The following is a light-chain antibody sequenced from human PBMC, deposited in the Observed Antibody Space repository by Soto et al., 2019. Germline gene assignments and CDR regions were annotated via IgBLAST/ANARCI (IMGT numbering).Light chain of an antibody. CDR1: QDISNY. CDR2: DAS. Sequence: DIQMTQSPSSLSASVGDRVTITCQASQDISNYLNWYQQKPGKAPKLLIYDASNLETGVPSRFSGSGSGTEFTLTISSLQPDDFATYYCQQYSSYSPWTFGQGTKVEIK. J-gene: IGKJ1*01. V-gene: IGKV1-33*01. CDR3: QQYSSYSPWT.